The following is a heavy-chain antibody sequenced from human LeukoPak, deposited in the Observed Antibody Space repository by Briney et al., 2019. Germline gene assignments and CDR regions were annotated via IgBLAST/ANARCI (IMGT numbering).Heavy chain of an antibody. J-gene: IGHJ5*02. CDR3: ARGKAGGLVDLFDP. CDR1: GFTFSAYA. CDR2: IVATYEGT. V-gene: IGHV3-23*01. D-gene: IGHD3/OR15-3a*01. Sequence: GGSLRLSCAASGFTFSAYAMMWVRQAPGKGLEWVSSIVATYEGTFYADSVQGRFIISGDNSESTVSLQMNSLRAEDTAVYYCARGKAGGLVDLFDPWGQGTLVTVSS.